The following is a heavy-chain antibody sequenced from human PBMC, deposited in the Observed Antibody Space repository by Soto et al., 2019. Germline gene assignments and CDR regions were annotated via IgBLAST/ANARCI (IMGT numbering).Heavy chain of an antibody. CDR1: GGSISSYY. D-gene: IGHD5-18*01. V-gene: IGHV4-59*01. Sequence: SSETLSLTCTVSGGSISSYYGSWIRQPPGKGLEWIGYIYYSGSTNYNPSLKSRVTISGDTSKNQFSLKLSSVTAADTAVYYCAGDQANSYGYSYYYYGMDVWGQGTRGTVS. CDR2: IYYSGST. CDR3: AGDQANSYGYSYYYYGMDV. J-gene: IGHJ6*02.